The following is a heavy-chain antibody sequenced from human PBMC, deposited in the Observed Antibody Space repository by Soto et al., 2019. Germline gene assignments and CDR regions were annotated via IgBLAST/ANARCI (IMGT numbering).Heavy chain of an antibody. Sequence: QLQLQESGPGLVKPSETLSLTCTVSGGSISSSSYYWGWIRQPPGKGLEWIGSIYYSGSTYYNPSLKSRVTISVDTSKNQFSLKLSSVTAADTAVYYCARQTPVTTFDYWGQGTLVTVSS. CDR2: IYYSGST. CDR1: GGSISSSSYY. CDR3: ARQTPVTTFDY. J-gene: IGHJ4*02. V-gene: IGHV4-39*01. D-gene: IGHD4-17*01.